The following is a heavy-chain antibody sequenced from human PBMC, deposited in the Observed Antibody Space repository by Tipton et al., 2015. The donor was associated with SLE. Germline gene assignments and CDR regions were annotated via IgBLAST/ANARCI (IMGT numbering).Heavy chain of an antibody. D-gene: IGHD3-22*01. J-gene: IGHJ4*02. Sequence: GSLRLSCVASGFTFSSYEMNWVRQAPGRGLEWLSNIRSSGSTIYYADSVKGRFTISRDNAKNLLYLQMNSLRAEDTAVYYCARDQYYYDSSGYFDYWGQGTLVTVSS. CDR1: GFTFSSYE. CDR2: IRSSGSTI. CDR3: ARDQYYYDSSGYFDY. V-gene: IGHV3-48*03.